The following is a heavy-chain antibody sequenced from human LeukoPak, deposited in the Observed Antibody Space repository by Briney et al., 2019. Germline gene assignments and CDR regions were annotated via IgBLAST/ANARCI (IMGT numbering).Heavy chain of an antibody. D-gene: IGHD3-22*01. CDR3: ARDPYYYDSSGYTYRAFDY. CDR2: ISSSSSYI. J-gene: IGHJ4*02. CDR1: GFTFSSYS. V-gene: IGHV3-21*01. Sequence: GGSLRLSCAASGFTFSSYSMNWARQAPGKGLEWVSSISSSSSYIYYADSVKGRFTISRDNAKNSLYLQMNSLRAEDTAVYYCARDPYYYDSSGYTYRAFDYWGQGTLVTVSS.